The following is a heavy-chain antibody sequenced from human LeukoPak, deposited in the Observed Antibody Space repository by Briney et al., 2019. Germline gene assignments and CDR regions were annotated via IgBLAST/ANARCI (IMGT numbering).Heavy chain of an antibody. CDR1: GFTFSSYS. CDR3: ARMRSYYTGFDY. V-gene: IGHV3-21*01. J-gene: IGHJ4*02. CDR2: ISSSSSYI. D-gene: IGHD1-26*01. Sequence: GGSLRLSCAASGFTFSSYSMNWVRQAPGKGLEWVSSISSSSSYIYYADSVKGRFTISRDNAKNSLYLQMNSLRAEDTAVYYCARMRSYYTGFDYWGQGTLVTVSS.